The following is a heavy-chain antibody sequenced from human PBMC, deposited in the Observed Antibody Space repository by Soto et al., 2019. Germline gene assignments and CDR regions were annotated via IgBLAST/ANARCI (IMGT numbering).Heavy chain of an antibody. D-gene: IGHD3-9*01. V-gene: IGHV4-59*01. CDR3: ARGQRGGYFDWFMDV. J-gene: IGHJ6*03. Sequence: NPSETLSLTCTVSGGSISSYYWSWIRQPPGKGLEWIGYIYYSGSTNYNPSLKSRVTISVDTSKNQFSLKLSSVTAADTAVYYCARGQRGGYFDWFMDVWGKGTTVTVSS. CDR1: GGSISSYY. CDR2: IYYSGST.